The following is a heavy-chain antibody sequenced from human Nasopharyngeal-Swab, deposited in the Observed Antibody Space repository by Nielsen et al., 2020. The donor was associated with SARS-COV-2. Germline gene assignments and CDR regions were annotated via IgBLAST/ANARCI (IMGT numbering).Heavy chain of an antibody. Sequence: GESLKISCAASGFTFSSYAMHWVRQAPGKGLEWVAVISHDGSNKYYADSVKGRFTIFRDNSKNTLYLQMNSLRAEDTAVYYCARDGGLWFYYFDYWGQGTLVTVSS. CDR3: ARDGGLWFYYFDY. J-gene: IGHJ4*02. CDR2: ISHDGSNK. D-gene: IGHD3-10*01. CDR1: GFTFSSYA. V-gene: IGHV3-30-3*01.